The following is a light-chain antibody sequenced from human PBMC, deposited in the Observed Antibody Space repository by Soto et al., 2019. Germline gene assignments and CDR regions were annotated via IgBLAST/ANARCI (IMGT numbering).Light chain of an antibody. CDR1: QSVSSY. J-gene: IGKJ1*01. CDR2: GAS. CDR3: QHYYNWPRT. Sequence: EIVMTQSPATLSVSPGERATLSCRASQSVSSYLAWYQQKPGQAPRLLIYGASTGATGIPARFSGSGSGTEFTLTISSLQSEDFAVYYCQHYYNWPRTFGQGTKVDIK. V-gene: IGKV3-15*01.